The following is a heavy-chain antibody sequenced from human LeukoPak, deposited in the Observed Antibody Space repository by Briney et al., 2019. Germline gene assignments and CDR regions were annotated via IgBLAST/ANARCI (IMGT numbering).Heavy chain of an antibody. D-gene: IGHD5/OR15-5a*01. CDR3: AKDVASTISSGGYYFDL. CDR2: ISGSDGST. J-gene: IGHJ4*02. V-gene: IGHV3-23*01. Sequence: GGSLRLSCAASGFTLSSYAMSWVRQAPGKGLQWVSAISGSDGSTHYADSVKGRFTISRDSPNNRLYLQMNSLRAEDTAIYYCAKDVASTISSGGYYFDLWGQGTLATVSS. CDR1: GFTLSSYA.